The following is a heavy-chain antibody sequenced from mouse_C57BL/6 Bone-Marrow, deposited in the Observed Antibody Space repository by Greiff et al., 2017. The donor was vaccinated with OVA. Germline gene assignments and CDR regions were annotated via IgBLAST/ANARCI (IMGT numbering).Heavy chain of an antibody. Sequence: QVQLQQPGAELVKPGASVKVSCKASGYTFTSYWMHWVKQRPGQGLEWIGRIHPSDSDTNYNQKFKGKATLTVDKSSSTAYMQLSSLTSKDSAVYYCAIGWDYYGSSYDYYAMDYWGQGTSVTVSS. CDR2: IHPSDSDT. V-gene: IGHV1-74*01. J-gene: IGHJ4*01. CDR3: AIGWDYYGSSYDYYAMDY. CDR1: GYTFTSYW. D-gene: IGHD1-1*01.